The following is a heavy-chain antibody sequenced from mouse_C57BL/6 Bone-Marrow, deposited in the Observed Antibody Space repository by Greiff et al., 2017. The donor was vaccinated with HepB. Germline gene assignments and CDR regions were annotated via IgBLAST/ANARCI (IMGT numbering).Heavy chain of an antibody. Sequence: EVQRVESGGGLVQPGGSLKLSCAASGFTFSDYGMAWVRQAPRKGPEWVAFISNLAYSIYYADTVTGRFTISRENAKNTLYLEMSSLRSEDTAMYYCARHCPGNYDYFDYWGQGTTLTVSS. J-gene: IGHJ2*01. CDR1: GFTFSDYG. CDR3: ARHCPGNYDYFDY. D-gene: IGHD2-1*01. CDR2: ISNLAYSI. V-gene: IGHV5-15*01.